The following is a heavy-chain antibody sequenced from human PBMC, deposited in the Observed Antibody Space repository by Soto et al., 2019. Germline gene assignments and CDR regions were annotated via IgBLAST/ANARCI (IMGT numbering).Heavy chain of an antibody. CDR1: GYTLTELS. CDR3: ATLDIVLMVYAR. CDR2: FDPEDGET. D-gene: IGHD2-8*01. V-gene: IGHV1-24*01. J-gene: IGHJ4*02. Sequence: ASVKVSCKGSGYTLTELSMHWVRQAPGKGLEWMGGFDPEDGETIYAQKFQGRVTMTEDTSTDTAYMELSSLRSEDTAVYYCATLDIVLMVYARWGQGTLVTVSS.